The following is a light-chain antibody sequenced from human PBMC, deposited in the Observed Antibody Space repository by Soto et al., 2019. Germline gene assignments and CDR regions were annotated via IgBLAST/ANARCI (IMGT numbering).Light chain of an antibody. J-gene: IGKJ3*01. CDR2: GAS. Sequence: DIQMTQAPSSLSASVGDRVTIACRASQDISNFLAWYQQKPGKVPKLLIYGASTLHSGVPSRFGGSGSGTDFTLTISSLQPDDVATYYCQMPNSVPFTFGPGTKVDIK. CDR3: QMPNSVPFT. CDR1: QDISNF. V-gene: IGKV1-27*01.